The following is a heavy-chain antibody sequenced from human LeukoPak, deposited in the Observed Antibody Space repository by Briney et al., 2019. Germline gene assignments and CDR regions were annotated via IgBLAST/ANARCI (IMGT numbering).Heavy chain of an antibody. CDR3: ARHRYYDSSGSDY. CDR1: GGSISSSSYY. D-gene: IGHD3-22*01. CDR2: IYYSGST. J-gene: IGHJ4*02. V-gene: IGHV4-39*01. Sequence: SETLSLTCTVSGGSISSSSYYWGWIRQPPGKGLEWIGSIYYSGSTYYNPSLKSRVTISVDTSKNQFSLKLSSVTAADTAVYYCARHRYYDSSGSDYWGQGTLVIVSS.